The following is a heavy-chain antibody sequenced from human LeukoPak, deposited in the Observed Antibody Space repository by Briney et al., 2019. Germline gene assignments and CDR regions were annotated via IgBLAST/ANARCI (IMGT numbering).Heavy chain of an antibody. CDR1: GFTFSSYG. J-gene: IGHJ6*02. CDR3: AKDQSSYSSGWYFRNYYYYYGMDV. CDR2: ISYDGSNK. V-gene: IGHV3-30*18. D-gene: IGHD6-19*01. Sequence: GGSLRLSCAASGFTFSSYGMHWVRQAPGKGLEWVAVISYDGSNKYYADSVKGRFTISRGNSKNTLYLQMNSLRAEDTAVYYCAKDQSSYSSGWYFRNYYYYYGMDVWGQGTTVTVSS.